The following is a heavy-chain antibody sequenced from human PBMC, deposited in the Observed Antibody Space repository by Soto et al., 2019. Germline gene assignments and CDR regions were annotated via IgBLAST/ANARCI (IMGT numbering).Heavy chain of an antibody. D-gene: IGHD6-13*01. V-gene: IGHV4-59*04. CDR3: PRHEGGAAADRPLDY. Sequence: SETLCLTCTVSSVSISRYYWPWIRQPPGKGLEWIACIYYSGRTHNNPALKSRVTMSADTYTNQFSLKMNAVTAADTAVYYCPRHEGGAAADRPLDYWGQGTLVTVSS. CDR2: IYYSGRT. CDR1: SVSISRYY. J-gene: IGHJ4*02.